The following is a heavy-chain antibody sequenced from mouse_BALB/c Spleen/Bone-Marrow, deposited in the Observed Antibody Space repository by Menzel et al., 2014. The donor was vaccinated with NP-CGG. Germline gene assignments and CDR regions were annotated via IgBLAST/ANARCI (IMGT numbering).Heavy chain of an antibody. CDR1: GFTFSNYG. CDR2: ISGGGSHT. D-gene: IGHD2-4*01. Sequence: EVKVVDSGGGLVKSGGSLKLSCAASGFTFSNYGMSWVRQTPEKRLEWVATISGGGSHTFYSDSVKGRFTISRDNAKNNLYLQLSSLRSEDTALYYCARHAYYDQTEVSFVYWGQGTLVTVSA. CDR3: ARHAYYDQTEVSFVY. J-gene: IGHJ3*01. V-gene: IGHV5-9-2*01.